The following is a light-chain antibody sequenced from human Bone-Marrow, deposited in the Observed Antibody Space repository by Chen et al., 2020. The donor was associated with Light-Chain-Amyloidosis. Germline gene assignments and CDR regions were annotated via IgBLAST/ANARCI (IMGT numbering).Light chain of an antibody. CDR1: QTISSNY. J-gene: IGKJ4*01. V-gene: IGKV3-20*01. CDR3: QQYGTSPLT. CDR2: GSS. Sequence: EMVLTQSPVTRSFSPGEGANLSCRASQTISSNYLTWYQQKFGQAPRLLIYGSSSRATGIPDRFTGSGSGTDFTLTINRLEPEDFAMYYCQQYGTSPLTFGGGTKVEIK.